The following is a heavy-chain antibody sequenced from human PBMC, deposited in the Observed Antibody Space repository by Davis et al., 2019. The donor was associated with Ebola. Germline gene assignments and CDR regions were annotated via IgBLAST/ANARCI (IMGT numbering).Heavy chain of an antibody. V-gene: IGHV1-18*01. CDR2: ISAYNGNT. CDR1: GYTFTSYG. D-gene: IGHD3-10*01. Sequence: AASVKVSCKASGYTFTSYGISWVRQAPGQGLEWMGWISAYNGNTNYAQKLQGRVTMTTDTSTSTAYMELRSLRSDDTAVYYCAREGWDYYGSGSYPNWGQGTLVTVSS. J-gene: IGHJ4*02. CDR3: AREGWDYYGSGSYPN.